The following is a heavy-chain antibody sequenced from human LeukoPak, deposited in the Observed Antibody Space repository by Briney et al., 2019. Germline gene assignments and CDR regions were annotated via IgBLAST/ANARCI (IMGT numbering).Heavy chain of an antibody. D-gene: IGHD3-10*01. CDR3: AKDIGSTMVRGVTKYY. V-gene: IGHV3-9*01. CDR1: GFTFDDYA. J-gene: IGHJ4*02. Sequence: GGSLRLSCAASGFTFDDYAMHWVRQAPGKGLEWVSGISWNSGSIGYADSVKGRFTISRDNAKNSLYLQMNSLRAEDTALYYCAKDIGSTMVRGVTKYYWGQGTLVTVSS. CDR2: ISWNSGSI.